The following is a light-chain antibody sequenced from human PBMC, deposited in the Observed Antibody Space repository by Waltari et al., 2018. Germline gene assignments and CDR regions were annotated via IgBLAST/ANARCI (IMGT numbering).Light chain of an antibody. CDR3: QHYVRLPAT. V-gene: IGKV3-20*01. CDR2: GAS. Sequence: EVVLTQSPVTLSLSPGGRATLYCRDSQSVSRHLAGSQQNPGQAPRLLIYGASIRATGIPDRVSGSGSGTDFSLTISRLEPADSAMYYCQHYVRLPATFGQGTKVEIK. J-gene: IGKJ1*01. CDR1: QSVSRH.